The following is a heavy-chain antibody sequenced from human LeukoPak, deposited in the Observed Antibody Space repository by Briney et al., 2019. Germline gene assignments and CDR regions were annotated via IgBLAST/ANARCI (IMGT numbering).Heavy chain of an antibody. J-gene: IGHJ4*02. CDR1: GFTFSSYS. CDR2: IRSSSSYI. CDR3: ARGASSGWSPSPLDY. V-gene: IGHV3-21*01. Sequence: KTGGSLRLSCAASGFTFSSYSMNWVRQAPGKGLEWVSSIRSSSSYIYYADSVKGRFTISRDNAKHSLYLQMNSLRTEDTAVYYCARGASSGWSPSPLDYWGQGTLVTVSS. D-gene: IGHD6-19*01.